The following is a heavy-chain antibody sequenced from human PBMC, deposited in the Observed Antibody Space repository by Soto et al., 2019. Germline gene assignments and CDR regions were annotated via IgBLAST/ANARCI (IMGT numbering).Heavy chain of an antibody. J-gene: IGHJ1*01. CDR1: GFTFSSYG. CDR2: IWYDGSNK. D-gene: IGHD3-22*01. V-gene: IGHV3-33*01. CDR3: ATPDSSGYYSDTSEYFQH. Sequence: QVQLVESGGGVVQPGRSLRLSCAASGFTFSSYGMHWVRQAPGTGLEWVAGIWYDGSNKYYAASVKGRFTISRDNSKHTRYLHMNSLRAEDTSVYYGATPDSSGYYSDTSEYFQHWGQGTLVTVA.